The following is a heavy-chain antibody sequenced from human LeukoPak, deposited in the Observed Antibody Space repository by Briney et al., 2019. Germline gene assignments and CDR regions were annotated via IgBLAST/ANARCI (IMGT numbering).Heavy chain of an antibody. D-gene: IGHD4-23*01. CDR1: GFTFSSYW. V-gene: IGHV3-74*01. Sequence: GSLRLSCAASGFTFSSYWMNWVRQAPGKGLVWVSRIASDGSSTTYADSVKGRFSISRDNAKNTLYLKMNSLRVEDTAVYSCARGRPHGNDYWGQGTLVTVSS. J-gene: IGHJ4*02. CDR3: ARGRPHGNDY. CDR2: IASDGSST.